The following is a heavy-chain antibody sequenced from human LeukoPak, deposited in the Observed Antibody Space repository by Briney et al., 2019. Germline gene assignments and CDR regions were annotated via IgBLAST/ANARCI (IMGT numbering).Heavy chain of an antibody. Sequence: ASVKVSCKASGGTFSSYAISWVRQAPGQGLEWMGGIIPIFGTANYAQKFQGRVTITADESTSTAYMELSSLRSEDTAVYYCARALNYDILTGYSYYFDYWGQGTLVTVSS. V-gene: IGHV1-69*13. CDR1: GGTFSSYA. CDR2: IIPIFGTA. J-gene: IGHJ4*02. CDR3: ARALNYDILTGYSYYFDY. D-gene: IGHD3-9*01.